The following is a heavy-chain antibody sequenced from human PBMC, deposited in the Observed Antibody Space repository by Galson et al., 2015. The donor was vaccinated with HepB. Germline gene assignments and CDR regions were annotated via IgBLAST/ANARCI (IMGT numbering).Heavy chain of an antibody. D-gene: IGHD2-2*01. Sequence: PALVKPTQTLTLTCTFSGLSPSTSGMRVRCIRQPPRKALEWLVRIDWDADNYFSTSLRSRLTISKDTSKSQVVLAMTIMDPVDTVTSYCARIQGVAGYQQLFRPRKVDYWGQGTLVTGSS. V-gene: IGHV2-70*04. CDR1: GLSPSTSGMR. CDR2: IDWDADN. CDR3: ARIQGVAGYQQLFRPRKVDY. J-gene: IGHJ4*02.